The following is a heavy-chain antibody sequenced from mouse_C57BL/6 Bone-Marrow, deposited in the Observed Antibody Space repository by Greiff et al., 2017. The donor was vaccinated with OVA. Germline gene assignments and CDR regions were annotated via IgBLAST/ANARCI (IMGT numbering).Heavy chain of an antibody. V-gene: IGHV5-17*01. CDR3: ARRRGMDY. Sequence: EVKLMESGGGLVKPGGSLKLSCAASGFTFSDYGMHLVRQAPEKGLEWVAYISSGSSTIYYADTVKGRFTISRDNAKNTLFLQMTSLRSEDTAMYYCARRRGMDYWGQGTTLTVSS. CDR2: ISSGSSTI. CDR1: GFTFSDYG. D-gene: IGHD2-10*02. J-gene: IGHJ2*01.